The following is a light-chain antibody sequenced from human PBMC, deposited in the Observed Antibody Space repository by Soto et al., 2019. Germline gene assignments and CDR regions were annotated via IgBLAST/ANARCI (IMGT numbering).Light chain of an antibody. Sequence: DIQMTQSPSTLSASVGDRVTITCRASQSISSWLAWYQQKPGKAPKLLIYDASSLESGVPSRFSGSGSGTKFTLTISSLQPDDFATYYCQQYNSYSLFGQGTKVDIK. V-gene: IGKV1-5*01. CDR2: DAS. J-gene: IGKJ1*01. CDR3: QQYNSYSL. CDR1: QSISSW.